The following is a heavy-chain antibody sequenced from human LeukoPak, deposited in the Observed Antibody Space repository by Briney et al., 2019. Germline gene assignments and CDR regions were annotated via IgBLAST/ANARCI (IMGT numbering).Heavy chain of an antibody. CDR3: ARGGSSSGFDY. V-gene: IGHV1-2*02. D-gene: IGHD6-6*01. CDR2: INPNSGGT. J-gene: IGHJ4*02. CDR1: GYTFTGYY. Sequence: ASVKVSCKASGYTFTGYYMHWVRQAPGQGLEWMGWINPNSGGTNYAQEFQGRVTMTRDTSISTAYRELSRLRSDDTAVYYCARGGSSSGFDYWGQGTLVTVSS.